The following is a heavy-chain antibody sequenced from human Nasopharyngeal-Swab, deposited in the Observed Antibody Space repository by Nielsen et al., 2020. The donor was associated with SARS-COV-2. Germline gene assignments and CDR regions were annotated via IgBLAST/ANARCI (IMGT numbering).Heavy chain of an antibody. CDR2: ISGSGGST. J-gene: IGHJ4*02. CDR1: GFTFSSYA. V-gene: IGHV3-23*01. CDR3: AKDQHSGGFDY. Sequence: GESLKISCAASGFTFSSYAMSWVRQAPGKGLEWVSAISGSGGSTYYADSVKGRFTISRDNSKNTLSLQMNSLRAEDTAVYYCAKDQHSGGFDYWGQGTLVTVSS. D-gene: IGHD3-16*01.